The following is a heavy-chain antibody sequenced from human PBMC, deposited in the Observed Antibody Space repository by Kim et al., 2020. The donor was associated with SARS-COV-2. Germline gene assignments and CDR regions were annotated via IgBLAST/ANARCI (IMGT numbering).Heavy chain of an antibody. CDR2: ISAYNGNT. D-gene: IGHD6-13*01. Sequence: ASVKVSCKASGYTFTSYGVSWVRQAPGQGLEWMGWISAYNGNTNYAQNVQGRVTLTTDTSTSTAYLDLRSLRSDDTAVYYCAREKLSSSWSFDYWGQGTLVTVSS. V-gene: IGHV1-18*01. CDR1: GYTFTSYG. J-gene: IGHJ4*02. CDR3: AREKLSSSWSFDY.